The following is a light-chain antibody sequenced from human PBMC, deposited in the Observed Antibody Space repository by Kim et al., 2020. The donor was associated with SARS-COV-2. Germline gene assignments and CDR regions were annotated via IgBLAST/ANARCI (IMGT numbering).Light chain of an antibody. CDR2: SNN. J-gene: IGLJ2*01. CDR3: AAWDGGVV. Sequence: GPPVQGVTIYCSGSSSNIGTNTVTWYQQLPGTAPKPLIYSNNQRPSGVPDRFSGSRSGTSASLAISGLQSEDEADYYCAAWDGGVVFGGGTQLTVL. V-gene: IGLV1-44*01. CDR1: SSNIGTNT.